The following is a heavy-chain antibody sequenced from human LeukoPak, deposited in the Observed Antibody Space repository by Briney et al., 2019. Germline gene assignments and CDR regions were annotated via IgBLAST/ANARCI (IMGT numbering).Heavy chain of an antibody. CDR2: IYTCGST. V-gene: IGHV4-4*09. CDR3: ARSLATVTTTGRDAFDI. Sequence: SETLSLTCTVSGGSISSYYWSWIRQPPGKGLEWIGYIYTCGSTNYNPSLKSRVTISVDTSKNQFSLKLSSVTAADTAVYYCARSLATVTTTGRDAFDIWGQGTMVTVSS. D-gene: IGHD4-17*01. J-gene: IGHJ3*02. CDR1: GGSISSYY.